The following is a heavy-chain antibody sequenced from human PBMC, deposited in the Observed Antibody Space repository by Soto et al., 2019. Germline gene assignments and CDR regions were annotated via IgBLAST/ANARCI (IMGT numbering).Heavy chain of an antibody. V-gene: IGHV4-4*02. Sequence: SETLSLTCAVSGGSISSSNLWSWVRQPPGKGLDWIGEIYHSGSTNYNPSLKSRVTISVDKSKNQFSLKLSSVTAADTAVYYCARDSRITMVRGVIRNYYYGMDVWGQGATVTVS. D-gene: IGHD3-10*01. CDR2: IYHSGST. CDR1: GGSISSSNL. J-gene: IGHJ6*02. CDR3: ARDSRITMVRGVIRNYYYGMDV.